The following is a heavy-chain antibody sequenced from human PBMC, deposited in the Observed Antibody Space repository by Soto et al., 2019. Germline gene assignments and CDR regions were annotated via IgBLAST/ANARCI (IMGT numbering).Heavy chain of an antibody. Sequence: PSETLSLTCTVSGGSISSYYWSWILQPPGKGLEWIGYISYSGSTNYNPSLKSRVTISVDTSNNQFALKLSSVTAADTAVYYCASHWHGSGTDFECWGQARLVTLSS. D-gene: IGHD3-10*01. CDR3: ASHWHGSGTDFEC. J-gene: IGHJ4*02. V-gene: IGHV4-59*08. CDR2: ISYSGST. CDR1: GGSISSYY.